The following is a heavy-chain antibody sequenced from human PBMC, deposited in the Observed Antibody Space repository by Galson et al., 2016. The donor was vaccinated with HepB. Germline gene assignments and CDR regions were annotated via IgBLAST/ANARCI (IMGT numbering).Heavy chain of an antibody. CDR1: GGSIKSAAYY. CDR2: VYYSGSR. Sequence: TLSLTCSVSGGSIKSAAYYWNWIRHHPGKGLEWIGYVYYSGSRYLNPSLMSRLSISIDTSKNQFSLELRSVTAADTAVYYCSKETYYGSGGDFPCHGLDVWGPGTPVIVSS. V-gene: IGHV4-31*03. CDR3: SKETYYGSGGDFPCHGLDV. D-gene: IGHD3-10*01. J-gene: IGHJ6*02.